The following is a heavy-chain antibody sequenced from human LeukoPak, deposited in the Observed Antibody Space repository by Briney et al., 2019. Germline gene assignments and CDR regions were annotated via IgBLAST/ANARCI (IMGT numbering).Heavy chain of an antibody. J-gene: IGHJ4*02. D-gene: IGHD1/OR15-1a*01. V-gene: IGHV1-2*02. CDR2: IYPNSGGT. CDR1: GYTFTGYY. CDR3: ARDTSGNNFEY. Sequence: GASVKVSCKASGYTFTGYYMHWVRQAPGQGLEWMGWIYPNSGGTTYAQKFRGRVTMTRDTSISTVYMELSRLKSDDTAVYYCARDTSGNNFEYWGQGTLVSVSS.